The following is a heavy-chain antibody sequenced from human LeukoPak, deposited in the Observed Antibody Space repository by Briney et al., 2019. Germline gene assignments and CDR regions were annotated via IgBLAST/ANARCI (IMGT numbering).Heavy chain of an antibody. CDR2: ISSSSSTI. D-gene: IGHD1-26*01. Sequence: PGGSLRLSCAASGFTFSSYSTNWVRQAPGKGLERVTYISSSSSTIYYADSVKGRFTISRDNAKNSLYLQMNSLRAEDTAVYYCARMFRGSYYYFDYWGQGTLVTVSS. J-gene: IGHJ4*02. V-gene: IGHV3-48*04. CDR1: GFTFSSYS. CDR3: ARMFRGSYYYFDY.